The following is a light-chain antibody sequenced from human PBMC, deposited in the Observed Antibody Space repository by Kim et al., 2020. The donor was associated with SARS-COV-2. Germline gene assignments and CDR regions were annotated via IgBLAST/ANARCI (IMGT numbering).Light chain of an antibody. CDR2: ENY. CDR1: RSNHGSNY. CDR3: AAWDDSLSVHYV. V-gene: IGLV1-47*01. J-gene: IGLJ1*01. Sequence: VTNSCSGSRSNHGSNYLFWYQQLPGAAPKLLILENYQRPSGVPDRFSGSKSGTSASLAISGLRSEDEAHYYCAAWDDSLSVHYVFGTGTKVTVL.